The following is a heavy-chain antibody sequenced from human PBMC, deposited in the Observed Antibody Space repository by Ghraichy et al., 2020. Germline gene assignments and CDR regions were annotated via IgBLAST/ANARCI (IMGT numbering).Heavy chain of an antibody. CDR2: IYSGGST. D-gene: IGHD2-2*01. J-gene: IGHJ3*02. CDR3: ARDSTFLRAFDI. Sequence: GGSLRLSCAASGFTVSSNYMSWVRQAPGKGLEWVSVIYSGGSTYYADSVKGRFTISRDNSKNTLYLQMNSLRAEDTAVYYCARDSTFLRAFDIWGQGTMVTVSS. V-gene: IGHV3-53*01. CDR1: GFTVSSNY.